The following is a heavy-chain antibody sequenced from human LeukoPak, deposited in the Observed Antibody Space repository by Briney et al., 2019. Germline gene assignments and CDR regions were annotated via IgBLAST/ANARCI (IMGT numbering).Heavy chain of an antibody. J-gene: IGHJ5*02. CDR3: ASEANYDILTGYYFS. D-gene: IGHD3-9*01. CDR2: ISSSSSYI. CDR1: GFTFSSYS. V-gene: IGHV3-21*01. Sequence: PGGSLRLSCAASGFTFSSYSMNWVRQAPGQGLEWVSSISSSSSYIYYADSVKGRFTISRDNAKNSLYLQMNSLRAEDTAVYYCASEANYDILTGYYFSWGQGTLVTVSS.